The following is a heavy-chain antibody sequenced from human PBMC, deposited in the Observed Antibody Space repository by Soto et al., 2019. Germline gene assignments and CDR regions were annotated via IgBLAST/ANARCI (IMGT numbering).Heavy chain of an antibody. D-gene: IGHD3-10*01. J-gene: IGHJ4*02. Sequence: PSETLSLTCTVSGGSISSGDYYWSWIRQPPGKGLEWIGYIYYSGSTYYNPSLKSRVTISVDTSKNQFSLKLSSVTAADTAVYYCARAGYGSGSYSNYWGQGTLVTVSS. V-gene: IGHV4-30-4*01. CDR2: IYYSGST. CDR1: GGSISSGDYY. CDR3: ARAGYGSGSYSNY.